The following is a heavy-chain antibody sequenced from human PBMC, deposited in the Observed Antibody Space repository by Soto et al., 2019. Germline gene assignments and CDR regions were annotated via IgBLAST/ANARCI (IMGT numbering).Heavy chain of an antibody. CDR2: IYYSGST. CDR1: GGSISSHY. V-gene: IGHV4-59*08. Sequence: SETLSLTCTVSGGSISSHYWSWIRQPPGKGLEWIGYIYYSGSTNYNPSLKSRVTISVDTSKNQFSLKLSSVTAADTAVYYCARLAEADYYYYYMDVWGKGTTVTVSS. J-gene: IGHJ6*03. CDR3: ARLAEADYYYYYMDV.